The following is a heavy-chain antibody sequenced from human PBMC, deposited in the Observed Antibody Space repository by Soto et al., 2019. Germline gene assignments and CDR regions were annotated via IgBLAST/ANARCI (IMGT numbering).Heavy chain of an antibody. D-gene: IGHD6-13*01. CDR1: GFTFSIYN. Sequence: GGSLRLSCAASGFTFSIYNMHWVRQAPGKGLEWVAVISYDATKKFYADSVGGRFTVSRDNSANTLYLQMDSLRPEDTGMYYCAKVSPGYSNAWYFDYWGQGTLVTVSS. CDR3: AKVSPGYSNAWYFDY. CDR2: ISYDATKK. J-gene: IGHJ4*02. V-gene: IGHV3-30*18.